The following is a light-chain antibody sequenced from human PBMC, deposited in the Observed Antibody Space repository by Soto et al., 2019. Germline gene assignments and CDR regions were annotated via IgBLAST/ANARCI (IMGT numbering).Light chain of an antibody. V-gene: IGLV1-44*01. J-gene: IGLJ2*01. Sequence: QLVLTQPPSASGTPAQRVTISCSGSSSNIGSNTVNWYQQLPGTAPKLLIYSNNQRPSGVPDRFSGSKSGTSASLAISGLQSEDEADYYCAAWDDSLNGRHVVFGGGTKVTVL. CDR2: SNN. CDR1: SSNIGSNT. CDR3: AAWDDSLNGRHVV.